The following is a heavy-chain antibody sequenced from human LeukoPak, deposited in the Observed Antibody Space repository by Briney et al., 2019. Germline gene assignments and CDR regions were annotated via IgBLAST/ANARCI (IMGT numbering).Heavy chain of an antibody. CDR1: GFTLNSQL. D-gene: IGHD3-10*01. J-gene: IGHJ5*01. CDR3: AKEGAYPIITYDS. V-gene: IGHV3-7*01. Sequence: GGSLTLSCADSGFTLNSQLMNWVRQAPGKGLEGLANIKGDGNEKNYVDSVKGRFSISRDNAKNSVYLQMDSLRAEDTAVYYCAKEGAYPIITYDSWGQGALVTVSS. CDR2: IKGDGNEK.